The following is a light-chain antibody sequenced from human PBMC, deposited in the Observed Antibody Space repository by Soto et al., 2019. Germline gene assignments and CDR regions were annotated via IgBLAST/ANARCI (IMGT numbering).Light chain of an antibody. V-gene: IGLV1-40*01. CDR3: QSYDSSLSGSYV. CDR2: GNS. J-gene: IGLJ1*01. Sequence: QSVLTQPPSASGAPGQRVTISCTGSSSNIGAGYDVHWYQQLPGTAPKLLIYGNSNRPSGVPDRFSGSKSGTSASLAITGLQAEDEADCYCQSYDSSLSGSYVFGTGTKLTVL. CDR1: SSNIGAGYD.